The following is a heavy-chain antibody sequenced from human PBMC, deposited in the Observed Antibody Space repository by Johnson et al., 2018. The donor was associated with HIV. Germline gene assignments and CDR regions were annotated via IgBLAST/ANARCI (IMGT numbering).Heavy chain of an antibody. Sequence: QVQLLESGGGVVQPGRSLRLSCAATGFTLRTYGMHWVRQAPGKGLEWVAVISFDGNSRYYADSVKGRFTISRDNSRNTLYLQMNSLRAEDAAVYYCARAAIVVLPAGIFDIWGQGTMVTVSS. CDR2: ISFDGNSR. V-gene: IGHV3-30*03. CDR1: GFTLRTYG. CDR3: ARAAIVVLPAGIFDI. J-gene: IGHJ3*02. D-gene: IGHD2-2*01.